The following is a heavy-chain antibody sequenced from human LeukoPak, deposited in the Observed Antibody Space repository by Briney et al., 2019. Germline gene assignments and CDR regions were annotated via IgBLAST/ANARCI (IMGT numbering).Heavy chain of an antibody. V-gene: IGHV1-69*04. D-gene: IGHD3-16*02. J-gene: IGHJ4*02. CDR1: GGTFSSYA. Sequence: SVKVSCTASGGTFSSYAISWVRQAPGQGLEWMGRIIPILGIANYAQKFQGRVTITADKSTSTAYMELSSLRSEDTAVYYCARGSMITFGGVIVKWGQGTLVTVSS. CDR2: IIPILGIA. CDR3: ARGSMITFGGVIVK.